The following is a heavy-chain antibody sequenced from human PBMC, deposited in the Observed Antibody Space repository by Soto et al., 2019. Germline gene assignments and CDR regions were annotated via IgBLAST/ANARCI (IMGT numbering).Heavy chain of an antibody. Sequence: QVQLQESGPGLVKPSQTLSLTCTVSGGSISSGGYYWSWIRQHPGKGLEWIGYIYYSGSTYYNPSLKSLVTISVDTSKNQFSLKLSSVTAADTAVYYCARGGRIMISFGGPYFDLWGRGTLVTVSS. CDR1: GGSISSGGYY. D-gene: IGHD3-16*01. CDR2: IYYSGST. V-gene: IGHV4-31*01. CDR3: ARGGRIMISFGGPYFDL. J-gene: IGHJ2*01.